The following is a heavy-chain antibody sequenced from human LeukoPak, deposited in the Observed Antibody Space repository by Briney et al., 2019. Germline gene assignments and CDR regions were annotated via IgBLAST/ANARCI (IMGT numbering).Heavy chain of an antibody. V-gene: IGHV3-23*01. CDR3: ARRWYYDSSGYYYAFDY. CDR1: GFTFSSYA. CDR2: ITDSGGST. J-gene: IGHJ4*02. D-gene: IGHD3-22*01. Sequence: GWSLRLSCAASGFTFSSYAMSWVRQAPGKGLEWVSAITDSGGSTYYADSVKGRFTISRDNSKKTLYLQTNSLRAEDTAVYYCARRWYYDSSGYYYAFDYWGQGTLVTVSS.